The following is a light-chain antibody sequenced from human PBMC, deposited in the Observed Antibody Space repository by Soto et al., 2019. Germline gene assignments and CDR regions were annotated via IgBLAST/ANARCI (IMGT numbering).Light chain of an antibody. CDR3: SSYAGDIKFDV. CDR2: EVS. V-gene: IGLV2-8*01. J-gene: IGLJ3*02. Sequence: QSALTQPPSASGSPGQSVTISCAGTSSDIGLYNYVSWYQHHPGKAPKLIIYEVSKRPSGVPDRFSGSKSGNTASLTVSGLQAEDDADYYGSSYAGDIKFDVFGGGTKLTVL. CDR1: SSDIGLYNY.